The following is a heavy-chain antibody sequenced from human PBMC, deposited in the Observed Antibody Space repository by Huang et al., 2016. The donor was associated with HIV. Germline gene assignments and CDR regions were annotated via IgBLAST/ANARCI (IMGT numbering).Heavy chain of an antibody. CDR3: ARTGVAVSDDPEYFQH. V-gene: IGHV4-39*02. J-gene: IGHJ1*01. D-gene: IGHD3-3*01. Sequence: LQESGPGLVGPSETLSLTCAVSGDSINSNTFYWGWIRRPPGKALEWIGSIDYSGTTYYNPALKRRARIAVDASKNRIFLHLRSVTAADTGVYYCARTGVAVSDDPEYFQHWGQGALVTIS. CDR1: GDSINSNTFY. CDR2: IDYSGTT.